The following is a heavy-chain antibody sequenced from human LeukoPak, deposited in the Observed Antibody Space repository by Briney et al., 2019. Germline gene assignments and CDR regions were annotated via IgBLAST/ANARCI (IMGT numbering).Heavy chain of an antibody. J-gene: IGHJ6*03. Sequence: GGSLRLSCAASGFTFDIYAMHWVRQASGKGLEWVSHITWDGGSTHYADSVEGRLTISRDNRENSMYLQMNSLRPEDTALYYCAKDRAARGRGNYFYMDVWGKGTTVSVSS. CDR2: ITWDGGST. D-gene: IGHD2/OR15-2a*01. CDR3: AKDRAARGRGNYFYMDV. CDR1: GFTFDIYA. V-gene: IGHV3-43D*03.